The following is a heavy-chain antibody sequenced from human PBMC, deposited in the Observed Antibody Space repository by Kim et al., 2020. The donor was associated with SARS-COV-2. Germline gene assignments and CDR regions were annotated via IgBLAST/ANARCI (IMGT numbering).Heavy chain of an antibody. Sequence: SETLSLTCTVSGCSISSYYWSWIRQPPGKGLEWIGYIYYSGSTNYNPSLKSRVTISVDTSKNQFSLKLSSVTATDTAVNYCARDLPPRSCGGGSWSYYYG. J-gene: IGHJ6*01. V-gene: IGHV4-59*01. D-gene: IGHD2-15*01. CDR1: GCSISSYY. CDR3: ARDLPPRSCGGGSWSYYYG. CDR2: IYYSGST.